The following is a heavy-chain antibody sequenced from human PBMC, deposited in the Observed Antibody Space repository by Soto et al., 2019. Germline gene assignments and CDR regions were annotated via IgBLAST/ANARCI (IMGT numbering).Heavy chain of an antibody. Sequence: EVQLVESGGGLVQPGGSLRLSCVASGFTVSNNYRNWVRQAPGKGLEWVSAIYSGGATYYADSVKGRFTISRDNSKNTLYLQMSSLRVEDTAVYYCARGRGEGRFDPWGQGTLVTVSS. D-gene: IGHD4-17*01. CDR2: IYSGGAT. CDR1: GFTVSNNY. CDR3: ARGRGEGRFDP. J-gene: IGHJ5*02. V-gene: IGHV3-66*01.